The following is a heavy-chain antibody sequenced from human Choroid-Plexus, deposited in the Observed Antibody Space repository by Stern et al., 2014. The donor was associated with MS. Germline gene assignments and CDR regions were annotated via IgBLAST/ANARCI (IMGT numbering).Heavy chain of an antibody. CDR3: AKDRQYLTYFFDH. J-gene: IGHJ5*02. CDR2: VSYDGSNK. CDR1: GFTLGSCA. V-gene: IGHV3-30*18. D-gene: IGHD2/OR15-2a*01. Sequence: VQLVESGGGVVQPGRPLRLSCVASGFTLGSCAMHWVRQAPGKGLELVAGVSYDGSNKYYADSVKGRFTISRDNSQNTLYMQMSSLRPEDTAVYYCAKDRQYLTYFFDHWGQGSLVTVSS.